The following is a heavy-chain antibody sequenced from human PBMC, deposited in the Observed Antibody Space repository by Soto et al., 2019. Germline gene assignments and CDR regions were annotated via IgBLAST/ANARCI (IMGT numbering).Heavy chain of an antibody. CDR1: GYSFTNYW. D-gene: IGHD2-2*01. CDR2: IYPGDSDT. J-gene: IGHJ5*02. CDR3: ARLGFPTEVVPAAPFDP. Sequence: GESLNISCKASGYSFTNYWIGVVPHHPFKCLECMGIIYPGDSDTRYSPSFQGQVTISADKSISTAYLQWSSLKASDTAMYYCARLGFPTEVVPAAPFDPWGQGTLVTVSS. V-gene: IGHV5-51*01.